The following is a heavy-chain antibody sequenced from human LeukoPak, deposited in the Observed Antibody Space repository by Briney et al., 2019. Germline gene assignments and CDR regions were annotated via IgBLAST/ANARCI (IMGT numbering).Heavy chain of an antibody. V-gene: IGHV3-21*01. CDR3: ARGIDSGYDYFDY. J-gene: IGHJ4*02. CDR2: ISSSSSYI. D-gene: IGHD5-12*01. Sequence: GGSLRLSCAASGFTFSSYEMNWVRQAPGKGLQGVSSISSSSSYISYADSVKGRFTISRDNAKNSLYLQMNSPRAEDTAVYYCARGIDSGYDYFDYWGQGTLVTVSS. CDR1: GFTFSSYE.